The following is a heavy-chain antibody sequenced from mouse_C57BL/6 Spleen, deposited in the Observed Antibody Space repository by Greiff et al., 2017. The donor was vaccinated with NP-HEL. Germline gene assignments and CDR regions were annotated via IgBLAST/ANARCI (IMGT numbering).Heavy chain of an antibody. CDR2: FPPYNDDT. V-gene: IGHV1-47*01. Sequence: QVQLKESGAELVKPGASVKMSCKASGYTFTTYPIEWMKQNHGKSLEWIGNFPPYNDDTKYNEKFKGKATLTVEKSSSTVYLELSRLTSDDSAFYYCARATPYGNYYAMDYWGQGTSVTVSS. D-gene: IGHD2-1*01. CDR3: ARATPYGNYYAMDY. CDR1: GYTFTTYP. J-gene: IGHJ4*01.